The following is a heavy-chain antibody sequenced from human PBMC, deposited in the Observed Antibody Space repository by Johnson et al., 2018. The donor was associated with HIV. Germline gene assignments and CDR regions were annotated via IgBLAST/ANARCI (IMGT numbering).Heavy chain of an antibody. CDR1: GFTFSDYY. J-gene: IGHJ3*01. D-gene: IGHD5-24*01. CDR2: ISSRSGITI. CDR3: AKDVGDGYNRWGAFDF. Sequence: QVQLVESGGGLVKPGGSLRLSCATSGFTFSDYYMTWIRQAPGKGLEWVSYISSRSGITIYYADSVRGRFTISRDNSKNTLYLQMSSLRAEDAAVYYCAKDVGDGYNRWGAFDFWGQGTMVTVSS. V-gene: IGHV3-11*04.